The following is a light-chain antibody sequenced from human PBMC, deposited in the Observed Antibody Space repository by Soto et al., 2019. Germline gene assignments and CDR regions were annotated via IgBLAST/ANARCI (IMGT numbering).Light chain of an antibody. CDR3: SSYTSSSTLDVV. CDR2: EVS. Sequence: QSVLTQPASVSGSPGQSIIISCTGTSSDVGGYNYVSWYQQHPGKAPKLMIYEVSNRPSGVSNRFSGSKSGNTASLTISGLQAEDEADYYCSSYTSSSTLDVVFGGGTKLTVL. V-gene: IGLV2-14*01. J-gene: IGLJ2*01. CDR1: SSDVGGYNY.